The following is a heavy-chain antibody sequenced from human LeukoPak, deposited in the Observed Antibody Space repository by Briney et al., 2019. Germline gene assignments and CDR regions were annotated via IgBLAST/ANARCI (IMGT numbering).Heavy chain of an antibody. CDR3: ARLYTAMVSGYYYYYGMDV. D-gene: IGHD5-18*01. CDR1: GGTFSSYA. Sequence: GSSVKVSCKASGGTFSSYAISWVRQAPEQGLEWMGGIIPIFGTANYAQKFQGRVTTTADESTSTAYMELSSLRSEDTAVYYCARLYTAMVSGYYYYYGMDVWGQGTTVTVSS. J-gene: IGHJ6*02. CDR2: IIPIFGTA. V-gene: IGHV1-69*01.